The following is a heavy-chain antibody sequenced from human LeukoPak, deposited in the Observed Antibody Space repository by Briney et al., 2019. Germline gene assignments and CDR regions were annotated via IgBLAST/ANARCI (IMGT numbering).Heavy chain of an antibody. Sequence: PGGSLRLSCAASGFTFSSYGMHWVRQAPGKGLEWVAFIRYDGTNKYYADSVKGRFTISRDNSKNTLYLQMNSLRAEDTAVYYCAKDDPGNSKDFDIWGQGRMVTDFS. CDR2: IRYDGTNK. D-gene: IGHD1-7*01. CDR1: GFTFSSYG. J-gene: IGHJ3*02. V-gene: IGHV3-30*02. CDR3: AKDDPGNSKDFDI.